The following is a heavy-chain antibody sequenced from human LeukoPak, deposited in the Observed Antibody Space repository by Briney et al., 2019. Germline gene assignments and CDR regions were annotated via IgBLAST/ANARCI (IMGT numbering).Heavy chain of an antibody. J-gene: IGHJ4*02. CDR3: ARRYCSSTSCYRLGVTIDY. V-gene: IGHV4-38-2*01. D-gene: IGHD2-2*02. Sequence: SETLSLTCAVSGYSISSGYYWGWIRQPPGKGLEWIGSIYHSGSTYYNPSLKSRVTISVDTSKNQFSLKLSSVTAADTAVYYCARRYCSSTSCYRLGVTIDYWGQGTLVTVSS. CDR1: GYSISSGYY. CDR2: IYHSGST.